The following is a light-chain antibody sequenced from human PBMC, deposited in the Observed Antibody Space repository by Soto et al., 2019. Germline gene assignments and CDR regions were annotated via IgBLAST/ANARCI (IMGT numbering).Light chain of an antibody. CDR3: CSYAGSNTPFV. J-gene: IGLJ1*01. V-gene: IGLV2-23*02. CDR1: NSDVESYDF. CDR2: DVT. Sequence: QSALTQPASVAGSPGQSTTISCTGTNSDVESYDFVSWYQQHPGKVPTLIIYDVTRRPSGVSNRFSGSKSGNTASLTISGLQAEDEADYYCCSYAGSNTPFVFGSGTKLTVL.